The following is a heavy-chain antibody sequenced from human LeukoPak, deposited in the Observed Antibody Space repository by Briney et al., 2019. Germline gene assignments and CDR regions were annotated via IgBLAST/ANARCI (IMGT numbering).Heavy chain of an antibody. Sequence: SCAASGFTFSSYSMNWVRQAPGKGLEWIGEINHSGSTNYNPSLKSRVTISVDTSKNQFSLKLSSVITADTAVYYCATRGSGWYRGWFDPWGQGTLVTVSS. CDR2: INHSGST. CDR1: GFTFSSYS. J-gene: IGHJ5*02. V-gene: IGHV4-34*08. D-gene: IGHD6-19*01. CDR3: ATRGSGWYRGWFDP.